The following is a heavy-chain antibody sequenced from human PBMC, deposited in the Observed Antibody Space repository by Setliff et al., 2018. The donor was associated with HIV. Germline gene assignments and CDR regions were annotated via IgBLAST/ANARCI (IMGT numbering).Heavy chain of an antibody. CDR2: IYYSGST. J-gene: IGHJ6*03. V-gene: IGHV4-59*08. D-gene: IGHD3-10*01. CDR1: GGSISSYY. Sequence: PSETLSLTCTVSGGSISSYYWSWIRQPPGKGLEWIGYIYYSGSTNYNPSLKSRVTISVDTSKNQFSLKLSSVTAADTAVYHCARQITMVRGVYQPYYYYYMDVWGKGTTVTVSS. CDR3: ARQITMVRGVYQPYYYYYMDV.